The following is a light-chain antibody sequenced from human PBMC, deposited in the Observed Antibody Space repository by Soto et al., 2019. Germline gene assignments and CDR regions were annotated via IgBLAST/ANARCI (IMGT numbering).Light chain of an antibody. Sequence: IHITQSPFSLSASVGDRVTITCRASQGINNYLAWYQQKPGKAPNLLIYTASTLQTGVPSRFSGSAFGTEFTLTISSLQPEDFATYYCQQLAGFPITFGQGTRLEIK. V-gene: IGKV1-9*01. CDR3: QQLAGFPIT. CDR2: TAS. CDR1: QGINNY. J-gene: IGKJ5*01.